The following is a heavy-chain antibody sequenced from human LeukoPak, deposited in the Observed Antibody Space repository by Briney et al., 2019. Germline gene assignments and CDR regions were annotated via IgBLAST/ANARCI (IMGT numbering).Heavy chain of an antibody. V-gene: IGHV1-69*06. Sequence: GASVTVSCKASGGTFSSYPISWVRQAPGQGLEWMGGIIPMFDTADFAQKFQGRVTITADTSTSTAYMQLSSLRSEGTAVYYCARARSGPYGSGSLDAFDIWGQGTMVTVSS. J-gene: IGHJ3*02. CDR2: IIPMFDTA. CDR1: GGTFSSYP. D-gene: IGHD3-10*01. CDR3: ARARSGPYGSGSLDAFDI.